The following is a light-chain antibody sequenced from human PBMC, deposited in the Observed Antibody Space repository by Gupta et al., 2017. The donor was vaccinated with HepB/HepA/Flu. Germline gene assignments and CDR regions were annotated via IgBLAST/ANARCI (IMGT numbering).Light chain of an antibody. CDR2: DAS. V-gene: IGKV3-11*01. CDR1: QSVSSY. J-gene: IGKJ5*01. CDR3: QQRSNWPLIT. Sequence: EIVLTQSPATLSLSPGERATLSCRASQSVSSYLAWYQQKPGQAPRLLIYDASNRATGIPARFSGSGSGTDCTLTISSLEPEDFAVYYCQQRSNWPLITFGQGTRLAIK.